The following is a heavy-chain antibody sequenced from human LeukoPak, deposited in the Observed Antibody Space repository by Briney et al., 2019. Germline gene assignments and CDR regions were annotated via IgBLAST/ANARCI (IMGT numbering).Heavy chain of an antibody. Sequence: SETLSLTCTVSGRSISNYYWSWIRQPAGKGLEWIGRIYSSGTTIYNPSLKSRVTMSVDTSKNQFSLKLSSVTAADTAVYFCASGSSGDDPWGQGTLVTVSS. CDR1: GRSISNYY. CDR3: ASGSSGDDP. V-gene: IGHV4-4*07. CDR2: IYSSGTT. D-gene: IGHD5-12*01. J-gene: IGHJ5*02.